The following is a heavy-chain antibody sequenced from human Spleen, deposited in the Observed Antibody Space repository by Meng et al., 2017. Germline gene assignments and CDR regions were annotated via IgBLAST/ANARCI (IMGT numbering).Heavy chain of an antibody. Sequence: ASVKVSCKASGYTFVSYVMNWVRQAPGQGLQWVGWINTNTGDLRYAQGFTGRFVFSLDISVRTTYLQISSLKAEDTAVYYCARDPTTALYSYGYQPGYYYGMDVWGQGTTVTVSS. CDR3: ARDPTTALYSYGYQPGYYYGMDV. CDR2: INTNTGDL. CDR1: GYTFVSYV. D-gene: IGHD5-18*01. J-gene: IGHJ6*02. V-gene: IGHV7-4-1*02.